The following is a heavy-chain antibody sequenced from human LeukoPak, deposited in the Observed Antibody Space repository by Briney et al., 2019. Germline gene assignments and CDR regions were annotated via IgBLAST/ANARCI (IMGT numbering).Heavy chain of an antibody. J-gene: IGHJ6*02. CDR3: GVVPAATLGHYYYYGMDV. V-gene: IGHV1-69*13. CDR2: IIPIFGTA. D-gene: IGHD2-2*01. Sequence: SVKVSCKASGGTFSSYAISWVRQAPGQGLEWMGGIIPIFGTANYAQKFQGRVTITADESTSTAYMELSSLRSEDTAVYYCGVVPAATLGHYYYYGMDVWGQGTTVTVSS. CDR1: GGTFSSYA.